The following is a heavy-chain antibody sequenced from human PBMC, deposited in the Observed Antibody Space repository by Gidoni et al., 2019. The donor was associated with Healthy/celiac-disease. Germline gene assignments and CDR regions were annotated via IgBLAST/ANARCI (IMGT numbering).Heavy chain of an antibody. Sequence: QVQLQQWGAGLLKPSETLSLTCAVYGGSFSGYYWSWSRPPPGKGLEWIGEINHSGSTNYNPSLKSRVTISVDTSKNQFSLNLSSVTAADTAVYYCARGERDLFDYWGQGTLVTVSS. V-gene: IGHV4-34*01. CDR3: ARGERDLFDY. CDR2: INHSGST. J-gene: IGHJ4*02. CDR1: GGSFSGYY.